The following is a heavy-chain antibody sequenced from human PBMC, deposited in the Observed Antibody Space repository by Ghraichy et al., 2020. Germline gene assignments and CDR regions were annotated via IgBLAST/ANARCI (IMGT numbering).Heavy chain of an antibody. V-gene: IGHV3-49*04. Sequence: GGSLRLSCTASGFSCGHYTMSWVRQAPGKGLEWVGFIRSKASGWTIEYAASVNGRFTISRDDSKSIAYLQMNGLKTEDTAVYYCGITTYYYYGMDVWGQGTTVTVSS. CDR2: IRSKASGWTI. CDR1: GFSCGHYT. J-gene: IGHJ6*02. CDR3: GITTYYYYGMDV. D-gene: IGHD3-10*01.